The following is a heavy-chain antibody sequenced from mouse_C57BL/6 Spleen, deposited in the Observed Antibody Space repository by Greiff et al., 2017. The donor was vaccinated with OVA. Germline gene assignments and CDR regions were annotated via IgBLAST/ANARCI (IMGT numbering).Heavy chain of an antibody. CDR2: INPGSGGT. D-gene: IGHD2-4*01. V-gene: IGHV1-54*01. Sequence: QVQLQQSGAELVRPGTSVKVSCKASGYAFTNYLIEWVKQRPGQGLEWIGVINPGSGGTNYNEKFKGKATLTADKSSSTAYMQLSSLTSEDSAVYFCARWGYDYDEDYFDYWGQGTTLTVSS. J-gene: IGHJ2*01. CDR3: ARWGYDYDEDYFDY. CDR1: GYAFTNYL.